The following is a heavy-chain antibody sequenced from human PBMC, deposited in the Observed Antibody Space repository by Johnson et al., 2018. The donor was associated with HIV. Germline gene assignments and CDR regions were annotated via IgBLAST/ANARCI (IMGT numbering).Heavy chain of an antibody. CDR2: ISGGEADT. CDR3: ANSLLLDAFNI. CDR1: GLTVSSNH. Sequence: VQLVESGGGLIQPGGSLRLSCAASGLTVSSNHMRWVRQAPGKGLEWVSFISGGEADTYYADSVKGRFTISRDNSKTTLYLQMNSLGDEDTAVYYCANSLLLDAFNIWGQGTMVTVSS. D-gene: IGHD2-15*01. J-gene: IGHJ3*02. V-gene: IGHV3-53*01.